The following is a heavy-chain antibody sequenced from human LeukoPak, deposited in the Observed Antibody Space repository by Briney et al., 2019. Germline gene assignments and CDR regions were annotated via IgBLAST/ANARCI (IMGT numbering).Heavy chain of an antibody. CDR2: INPSGGST. Sequence: ASVKVSCKASGYTFTSYYMHWVRQAPGQGLEWMGIINPSGGSTSYAQKFQGRVTMTRDMSTSTVYMELSSLRSEDTAVYYCARDKAVYSSSWYGPNWFDPWGQGTLVTVSS. D-gene: IGHD6-13*01. CDR3: ARDKAVYSSSWYGPNWFDP. CDR1: GYTFTSYY. J-gene: IGHJ5*02. V-gene: IGHV1-46*01.